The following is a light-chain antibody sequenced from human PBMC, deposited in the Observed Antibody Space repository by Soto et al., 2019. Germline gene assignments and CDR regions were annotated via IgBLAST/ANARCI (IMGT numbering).Light chain of an antibody. V-gene: IGKV3-20*01. Sequence: EIVLTQSPATLSAFPCDRVTLSCRASQTVRNNYLAWYQQKPGQAPRLLIYDASSRATGIPDRFSGSGSGTDFTLTISRLEPEDVAVYYCQQYRSSVLYNFGQGTKVDIK. CDR3: QQYRSSVLYN. CDR2: DAS. J-gene: IGKJ2*01. CDR1: QTVRNNY.